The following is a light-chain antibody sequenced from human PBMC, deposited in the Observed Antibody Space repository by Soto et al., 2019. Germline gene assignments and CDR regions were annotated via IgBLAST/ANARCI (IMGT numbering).Light chain of an antibody. V-gene: IGKV3-15*01. CDR1: QSVSSN. J-gene: IGKJ1*01. CDR3: QQYNNWPPWT. CDR2: GAS. Sequence: EIVMTQSPATLSVSPGERATLSCRASQSVSSNLAWYQQHPGQAPRLLIYGASTRATGIPARFSGSGSGTERTLPLSSLQSEDFAVYYCQQYNNWPPWTFGQGTTVQIK.